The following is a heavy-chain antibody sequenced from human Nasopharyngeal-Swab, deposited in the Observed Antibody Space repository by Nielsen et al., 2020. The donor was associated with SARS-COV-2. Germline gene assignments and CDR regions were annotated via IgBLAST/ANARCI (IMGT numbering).Heavy chain of an antibody. Sequence: SETLSLTCAVYGGSFSGYYWSWIRQPPGKGLDCIVKINHSGSTNYNPSLKSRVTISVDTSKNQFSLKLSSVTAADTAVYYCARGPVDVLLWFGELFHSHGMDVWGQGTTVTVYS. CDR3: ARGPVDVLLWFGELFHSHGMDV. CDR1: GGSFSGYY. CDR2: INHSGST. D-gene: IGHD3-10*01. J-gene: IGHJ6*02. V-gene: IGHV4-34*01.